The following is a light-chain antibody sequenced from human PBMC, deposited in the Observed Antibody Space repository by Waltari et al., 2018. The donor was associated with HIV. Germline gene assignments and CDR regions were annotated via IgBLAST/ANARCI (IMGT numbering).Light chain of an antibody. J-gene: IGLJ2*01. CDR2: DVT. CDR3: ASHAGSKDV. CDR1: SSDVGAYNY. V-gene: IGLV2-8*01. Sequence: QSALTQPPSASGSPGQSVTISCTGTSSDVGAYNYVSWFQQHPGKAPKRMIYDVTKRPSGVTDRFSGSKSGNTASLTVSGLQAEDEADYYCASHAGSKDVFGGGTRLTVL.